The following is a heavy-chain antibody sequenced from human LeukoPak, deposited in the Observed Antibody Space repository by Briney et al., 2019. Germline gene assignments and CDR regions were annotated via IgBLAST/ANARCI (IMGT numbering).Heavy chain of an antibody. J-gene: IGHJ4*02. CDR2: IHHSGST. V-gene: IGHV4-34*01. CDR1: GGSFSAYY. D-gene: IGHD5-24*01. CDR3: ATEEGYNAY. Sequence: KPSETLSLTCAVYGGSFSAYYWSLIRQSPGKGLEWIGEIHHSGSTKYNPSLKSRVTISVDMSQSQFSLKLTSVTAADTAVYYCATEEGYNAYWGQGILVTVSS.